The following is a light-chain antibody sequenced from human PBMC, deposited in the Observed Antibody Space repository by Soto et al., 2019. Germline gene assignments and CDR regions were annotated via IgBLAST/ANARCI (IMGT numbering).Light chain of an antibody. CDR3: QQSYSTPIT. J-gene: IGKJ5*01. Sequence: EIQMTQSPASLSVSVGDKVTITCRASQSIITYLNWFQQKPGKAPKVLIYDASTLQSGVPSRFRGSGSGTDFTLTINSLQPEDFASYYCQQSYSTPITFGHGTRLEIK. CDR2: DAS. CDR1: QSIITY. V-gene: IGKV1-39*01.